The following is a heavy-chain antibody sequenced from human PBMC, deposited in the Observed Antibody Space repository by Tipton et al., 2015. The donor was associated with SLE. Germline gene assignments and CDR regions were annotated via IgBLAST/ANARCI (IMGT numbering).Heavy chain of an antibody. CDR1: GYTFTSYG. CDR3: ARDLYSGWLSYYYYYYMDV. D-gene: IGHD6-19*01. J-gene: IGHJ6*03. V-gene: IGHV1-18*04. CDR2: ISAYNGNT. Sequence: QLVQSGAEVKKPGASVKVSCKASGYTFTSYGISWVRQAPGQGLEWMGWISAYNGNTNYAQKLQGRATMTTDTSTSTAYMELRSLRSDDTAVYYCARDLYSGWLSYYYYYYMDVWGKGTTVTVSS.